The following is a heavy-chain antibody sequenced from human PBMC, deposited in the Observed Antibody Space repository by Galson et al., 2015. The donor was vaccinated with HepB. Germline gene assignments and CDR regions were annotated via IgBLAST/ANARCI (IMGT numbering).Heavy chain of an antibody. J-gene: IGHJ5*02. CDR3: ERLSGGGGSNWFDP. D-gene: IGHD3-10*01. V-gene: IGHV3-7*03. CDR1: GFTFTTYW. Sequence: SLRLSCAASGFTFTTYWMAWVRQAPGKGLEWVANIKQDESQKYYVDSVKGRFTISRDNAKDSVYLEMNTLRAEDTAVYYCERLSGGGGSNWFDPWGQGTLVTVSA. CDR2: IKQDESQK.